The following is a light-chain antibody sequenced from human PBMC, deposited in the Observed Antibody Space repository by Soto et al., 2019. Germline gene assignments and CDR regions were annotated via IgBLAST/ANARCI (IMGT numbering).Light chain of an antibody. CDR3: QQRSNWPVT. V-gene: IGKV3-11*01. CDR1: QSVSTY. J-gene: IGKJ1*01. Sequence: EIVLTQSPATLSLSPGERATLSCRASQSVSTYLAWYQQKPGQAPRLLIYDASSRATGIPARFSGSGSGTEFTLTISSLEPEDFEFYYCQQRSNWPVTFGQGTRVEIK. CDR2: DAS.